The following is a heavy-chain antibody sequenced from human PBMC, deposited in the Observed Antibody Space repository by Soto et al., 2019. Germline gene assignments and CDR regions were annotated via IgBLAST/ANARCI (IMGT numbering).Heavy chain of an antibody. CDR2: ISAYNGNT. Sequence: QVQLVQSGAEVKKPGASVKVSCKASGYTFTSYGISWVRQAPGQGLEWMGWISAYNGNTNYAQKLQGRVTMTTDTSTSTAXXEXRXXRSDDTAVYYCARDTPYCSSTSCYEPGDYSYGMDVWGQGTTVTVSS. D-gene: IGHD2-2*01. V-gene: IGHV1-18*01. CDR3: ARDTPYCSSTSCYEPGDYSYGMDV. J-gene: IGHJ6*02. CDR1: GYTFTSYG.